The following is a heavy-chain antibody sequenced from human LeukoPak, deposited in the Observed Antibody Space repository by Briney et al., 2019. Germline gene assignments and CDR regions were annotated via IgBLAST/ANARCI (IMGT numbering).Heavy chain of an antibody. D-gene: IGHD6-6*01. CDR2: IYSGGST. Sequence: PGGSLRLSCAASGFTVSGNYMSWVRQAPGKGLEWVSVIYSGGSTYYADSVKGRFTISRDNSKNTLYLQVNSLRAEDTAVYYCARNKAARTYHYYYYYMDVWGKGTTVTVSS. CDR1: GFTVSGNY. V-gene: IGHV3-53*01. J-gene: IGHJ6*03. CDR3: ARNKAARTYHYYYYYMDV.